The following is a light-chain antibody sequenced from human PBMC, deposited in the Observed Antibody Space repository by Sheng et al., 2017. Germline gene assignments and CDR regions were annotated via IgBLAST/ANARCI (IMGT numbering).Light chain of an antibody. CDR2: KAS. CDR1: QTISSW. J-gene: IGKJ1*01. V-gene: IGKV1-5*03. CDR3: QQYETLGT. Sequence: DIQMTQSPSTLSAFLGDRVTITCRASQTISSWLAWYQQRPGKAPKLLIYKASTLERGVPSRFSGSGSGTEFTLTISSLQPDDFATYYCQQYETLGTFGQGTKVE.